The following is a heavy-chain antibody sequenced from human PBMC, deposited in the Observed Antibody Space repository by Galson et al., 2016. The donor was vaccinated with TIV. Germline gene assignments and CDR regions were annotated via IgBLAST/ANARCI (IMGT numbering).Heavy chain of an antibody. J-gene: IGHJ4*02. CDR2: IYPVDSDT. CDR1: GYRFSNYW. Sequence: QSGAEVIEPGESLKISCKGAGYRFSNYWIAWVRQMPGIGLVWMGAIYPVDSDTRYSASFQGQVTISADKSISTAYLQWNSLKASDSAIYYCARERDSGYAYYFDFWGQGTLVTVSS. CDR3: ARERDSGYAYYFDF. V-gene: IGHV5-51*03. D-gene: IGHD6-25*01.